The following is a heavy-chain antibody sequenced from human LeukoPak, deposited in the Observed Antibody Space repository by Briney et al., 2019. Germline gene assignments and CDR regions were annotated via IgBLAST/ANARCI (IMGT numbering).Heavy chain of an antibody. J-gene: IGHJ4*02. CDR1: GFTFSSYA. V-gene: IGHV3-74*01. Sequence: QPGGSLRLSCAASGFTFSSYAMSCVRQAPGKGLVWVSHIKSDGSSTSYADSVKGRFTISRDNAKNTLYLQMNSLRAEDTAVYYCARDRGYTQDYWGQGTLVAVSS. CDR3: ARDRGYTQDY. D-gene: IGHD5-12*01. CDR2: IKSDGSST.